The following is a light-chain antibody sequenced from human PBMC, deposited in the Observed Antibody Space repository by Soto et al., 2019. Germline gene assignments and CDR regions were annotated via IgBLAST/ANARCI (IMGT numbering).Light chain of an antibody. J-gene: IGKJ3*01. CDR1: HSVASY. CDR3: QESSTTPPFA. V-gene: IGKV1-39*01. CDR2: AAT. Sequence: DIQMTQSPSSLSASVGDRVTITCRASHSVASYFHWFQQRPGKAPSLLIYAATTLHTGVPSRFRGSRSGTNFTLTNRRPQTVDFATYDWQESSTTPPFASGP.